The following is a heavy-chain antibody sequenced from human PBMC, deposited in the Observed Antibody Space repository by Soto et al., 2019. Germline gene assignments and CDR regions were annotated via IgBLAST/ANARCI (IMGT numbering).Heavy chain of an antibody. CDR2: ISYDGSNK. V-gene: IGHV3-30*18. CDR1: GFTFSSYG. Sequence: GGSLRLSCAASGFTFSSYGMHWVRQAPGKGLEWVAVISYDGSNKYYADSVKGRFTISRDNSKNTLYLQMNSLRAEDTAVYYCAKELGYSYGYYYYYYYGMDVWGQGTTVTVSS. D-gene: IGHD5-18*01. J-gene: IGHJ6*02. CDR3: AKELGYSYGYYYYYYYGMDV.